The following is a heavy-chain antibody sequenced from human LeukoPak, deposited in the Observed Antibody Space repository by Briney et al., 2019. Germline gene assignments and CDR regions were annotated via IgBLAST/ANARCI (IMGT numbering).Heavy chain of an antibody. CDR3: ARARLQLWPYYYMDV. CDR1: GFIFSSYT. J-gene: IGHJ6*03. CDR2: IDVASSDI. Sequence: GGSLGLSCAASGFIFSSYTMNWVRQAPGKGPEWVSSIDVASSDIHYADSVKGRFTISRDNAKNSLYLQMNSLRAKDTAIYYCARARLQLWPYYYMDVWGKGTTVTVSS. V-gene: IGHV3-21*01. D-gene: IGHD5-18*01.